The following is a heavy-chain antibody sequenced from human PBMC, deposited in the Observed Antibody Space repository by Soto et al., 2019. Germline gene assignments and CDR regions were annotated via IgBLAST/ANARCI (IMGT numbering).Heavy chain of an antibody. D-gene: IGHD3-22*01. V-gene: IGHV2-5*02. Sequence: QITLKESGPTLVKPTQTLTLTCSFSGFSLSSDGAAVSWVRQPPGKALEWLALIYWDDDKRYSPSLKSRLTITKDTPNNQVVLTMTNIDPADTATYFCAHSDSRLSHSLDYWGQGSLVTVSS. CDR2: IYWDDDK. J-gene: IGHJ4*02. CDR1: GFSLSSDGAA. CDR3: AHSDSRLSHSLDY.